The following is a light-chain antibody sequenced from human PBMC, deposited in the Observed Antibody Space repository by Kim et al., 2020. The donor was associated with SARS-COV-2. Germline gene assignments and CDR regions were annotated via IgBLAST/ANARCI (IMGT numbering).Light chain of an antibody. CDR1: RSVLHSGNNN. J-gene: IGKJ1*01. V-gene: IGKV4-1*01. CDR3: QQYYTIPWT. CDR2: WAS. Sequence: DIVMTQFPDSLAVSLGERATITCKSSRSVLHSGNNNLAWYQQKPGQPPKLLIYWASTRESGVPDRISGSGSGTDFTLTISSLQAEDVALYYCQQYYTIPWTFGQGTKVDIK.